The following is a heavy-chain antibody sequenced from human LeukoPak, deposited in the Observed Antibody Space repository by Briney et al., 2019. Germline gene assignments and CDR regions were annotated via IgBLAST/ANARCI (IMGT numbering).Heavy chain of an antibody. Sequence: SETLSLTCSVSGYSISSAYFWGWIRQPPGKGLEWIGSLYNSGSTYYNPSLKSRVTMSVDTSKKQFSLKLSSVTAADTAVYYCARDSNYLDYWGQGTLVTVSS. CDR1: GYSISSAYF. CDR3: ARDSNYLDY. V-gene: IGHV4-38-2*02. D-gene: IGHD4-11*01. CDR2: LYNSGST. J-gene: IGHJ4*02.